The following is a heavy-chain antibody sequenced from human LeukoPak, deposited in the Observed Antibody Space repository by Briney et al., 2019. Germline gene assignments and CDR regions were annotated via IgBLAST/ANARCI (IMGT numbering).Heavy chain of an antibody. CDR2: INPNSGGT. CDR3: AREYCTNGVCFVGSDY. V-gene: IGHV1-2*02. CDR1: GYTFTGYY. D-gene: IGHD2-8*01. Sequence: ASVTVSCKASGYTFTGYYMHWVRQAPGQGLEWMGWINPNSGGTNYAQKFQGRVTMTRDTSISTAYMELSRLRSDDTAVYYCAREYCTNGVCFVGSDYWGQGTLVTVSS. J-gene: IGHJ4*02.